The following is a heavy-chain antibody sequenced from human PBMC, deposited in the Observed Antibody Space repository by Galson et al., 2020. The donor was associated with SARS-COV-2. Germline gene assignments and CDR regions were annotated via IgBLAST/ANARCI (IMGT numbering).Heavy chain of an antibody. CDR3: ATDFAIFGVVILHY. V-gene: IGHV1-24*01. Sequence: ASVKVSCKVSGYTLTELSMHWVRQAPGNGLEWTGGFDPEDGETIYAQKFQGRVTMTEDTSTDTAYMELSSLRSEDTAVYYCATDFAIFGVVILHYWGQGTLVTVSS. CDR1: GYTLTELS. CDR2: FDPEDGET. J-gene: IGHJ4*02. D-gene: IGHD3-3*01.